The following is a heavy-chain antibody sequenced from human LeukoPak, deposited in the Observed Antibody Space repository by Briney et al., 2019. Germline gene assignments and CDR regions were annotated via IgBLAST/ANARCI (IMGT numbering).Heavy chain of an antibody. J-gene: IGHJ3*02. Sequence: PGGSLRLSCAASGFTFSSYAMHWVRQAPGKGLEWVAVISYDGSNKYYADSVKGRFTISRDNAKNTLYLQMNSLRAEDTAVYYCARVGRYYYDSSGYWYAFDIWGQGTVVTVSS. CDR1: GFTFSSYA. CDR2: ISYDGSNK. D-gene: IGHD3-22*01. CDR3: ARVGRYYYDSSGYWYAFDI. V-gene: IGHV3-30*04.